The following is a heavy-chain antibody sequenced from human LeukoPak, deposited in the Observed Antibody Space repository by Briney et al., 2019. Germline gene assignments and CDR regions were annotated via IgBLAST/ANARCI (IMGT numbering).Heavy chain of an antibody. Sequence: GGSLRLSCAASEFTFSSYAMSWVRQAPGKGLEWVSGISYSGGSTYYADSVKGRFTISRDNSKNTLYLQMNSLRAEDTAVYYCAKDLDYSDYWGQGTLVTVSS. CDR1: EFTFSSYA. J-gene: IGHJ4*02. CDR3: AKDLDYSDY. CDR2: ISYSGGST. V-gene: IGHV3-23*01. D-gene: IGHD3-10*01.